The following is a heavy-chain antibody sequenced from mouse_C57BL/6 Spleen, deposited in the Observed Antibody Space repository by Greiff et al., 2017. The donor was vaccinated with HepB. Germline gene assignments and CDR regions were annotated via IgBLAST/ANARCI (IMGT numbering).Heavy chain of an antibody. CDR2: IYPGGGYT. J-gene: IGHJ2*01. V-gene: IGHV1-63*01. CDR1: GYTFTNYW. D-gene: IGHD1-1*01. CDR3: ARGSSTTGVATGYFDY. Sequence: VQVVESGAELVRPGTSVKMSCKASGYTFTNYWIGWAKQRPGHGLEWIGDIYPGGGYTNYNEKFKGKATLTADKSSSTAYMQFSSLTSEDSAIYYCARGSSTTGVATGYFDYWGQGTTLTVSS.